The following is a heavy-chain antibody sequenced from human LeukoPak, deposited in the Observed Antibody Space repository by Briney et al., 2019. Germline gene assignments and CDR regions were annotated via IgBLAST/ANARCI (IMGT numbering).Heavy chain of an antibody. D-gene: IGHD3-10*01. V-gene: IGHV3-74*03. CDR3: ARDKKSGESSEIDY. Sequence: AGGFLRLSCAASGFTFSNYWAHWVRQAPGKGLVWVSRINRDGSTTKYADSVKGRFTVSRDNAKNTLNLQMNSLRAEDTAVYYCARDKKSGESSEIDYWGQGTLVTVSS. CDR2: INRDGSTT. CDR1: GFTFSNYW. J-gene: IGHJ4*02.